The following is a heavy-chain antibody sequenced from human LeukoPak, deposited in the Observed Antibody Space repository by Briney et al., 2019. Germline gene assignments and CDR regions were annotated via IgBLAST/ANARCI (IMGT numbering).Heavy chain of an antibody. D-gene: IGHD4-17*01. J-gene: IGHJ4*02. CDR2: MNPNSGNT. CDR1: GGSYSNSV. CDR3: ARGRIGDPD. Sequence: ASVKVSCKASGGSYSNSVITWVRQAPGQGLEWMGWMNPNSGNTGYAQKFQGRVTMTRNTSISTAYMELSSLRSEDTAVYYCARGRIGDPDWGQGTLVTVSS. V-gene: IGHV1-8*01.